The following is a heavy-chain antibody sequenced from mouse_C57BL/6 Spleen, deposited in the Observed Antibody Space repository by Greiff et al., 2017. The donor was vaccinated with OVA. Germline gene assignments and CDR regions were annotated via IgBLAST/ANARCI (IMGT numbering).Heavy chain of an antibody. CDR3: ARHGDYDGDD. Sequence: EVQVVESGGGLVKPGGSLKLSCAASGFTFSSYTMSWVRQTPEKRLEWVATISGGGGNTYYPDSVKGRFTISRDNAKNTLYLQMSGLRSEDTALYYCARHGDYDGDDWGQGTTLTVSS. D-gene: IGHD2-4*01. CDR2: ISGGGGNT. V-gene: IGHV5-9*01. CDR1: GFTFSSYT. J-gene: IGHJ2*01.